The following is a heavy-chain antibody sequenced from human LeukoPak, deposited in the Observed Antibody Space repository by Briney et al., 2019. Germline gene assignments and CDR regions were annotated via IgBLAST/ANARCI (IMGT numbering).Heavy chain of an antibody. CDR1: GFTFSSYA. V-gene: IGHV3-23*01. CDR3: ARVKVGASWYFDY. Sequence: GGSLRLSCAASGFTFSSYAMSWVRQAPGKGLEWVSAISGSGGSTYYADSVKGRFTISRDNSKNTLYLQMNSLRAEDTAVYYCARVKVGASWYFDYWGQGTLVTVSS. D-gene: IGHD1-26*01. CDR2: ISGSGGST. J-gene: IGHJ4*02.